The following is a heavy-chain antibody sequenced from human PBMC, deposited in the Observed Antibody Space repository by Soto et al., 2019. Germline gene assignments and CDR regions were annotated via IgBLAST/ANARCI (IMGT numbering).Heavy chain of an antibody. J-gene: IGHJ5*02. Sequence: GGSRRLSCAASGFTLSHYYMHWVRQAPGKGLVWVSHINSDGSKTTYADSVKGRLTISRDNAKNKLYLQMSSLRAEDTAVYYCTGPFPVYIVSWARGTLVPVSS. V-gene: IGHV3-74*01. CDR1: GFTLSHYY. CDR2: INSDGSKT. D-gene: IGHD2-8*01. CDR3: TGPFPVYIVS.